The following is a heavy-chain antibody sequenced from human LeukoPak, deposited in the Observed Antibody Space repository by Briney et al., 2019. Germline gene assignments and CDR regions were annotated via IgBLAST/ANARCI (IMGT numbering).Heavy chain of an antibody. Sequence: GRSLRLSCAASGFTFGSYGIHWVRQAPGKGPEWVAVISNDGSNKYYADSVKGRFTISRDNSKNTLYLQMNSLRAEDTAVYYCAKETGRWELEWGQGTLVTVSS. D-gene: IGHD1-26*01. J-gene: IGHJ4*02. CDR2: ISNDGSNK. V-gene: IGHV3-30*18. CDR3: AKETGRWELE. CDR1: GFTFGSYG.